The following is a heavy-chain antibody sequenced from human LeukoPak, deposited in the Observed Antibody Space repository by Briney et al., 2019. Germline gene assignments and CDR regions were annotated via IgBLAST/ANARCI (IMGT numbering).Heavy chain of an antibody. V-gene: IGHV4-34*01. CDR3: ARATPHYYDSSGYYVGGWFDP. CDR2: INHSGST. D-gene: IGHD3-22*01. J-gene: IGHJ5*02. Sequence: SETLSLTCAVYGGSFSGYYWSWIRQPPGKGLEWIGEINHSGSTNYNPSLKSRVTISVDTSKNQFSLKLSSVTAADTAAYYCARATPHYYDSSGYYVGGWFDPWGQGTLVTVSS. CDR1: GGSFSGYY.